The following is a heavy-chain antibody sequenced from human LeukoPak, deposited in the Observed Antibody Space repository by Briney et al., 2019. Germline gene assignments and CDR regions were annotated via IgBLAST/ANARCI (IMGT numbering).Heavy chain of an antibody. Sequence: GGSLRLSCAASGFTFSDYYMSWIRQAPGKGLEWVSYISSSGSTIYYADSVKGRFTISRDNAKNSLYLQMNSLRAEDTAVYYCARVPVGLLDIVVVPVLYYFDYWGQGTLVTVSS. CDR2: ISSSGSTI. CDR3: ARVPVGLLDIVVVPVLYYFDY. J-gene: IGHJ4*02. CDR1: GFTFSDYY. D-gene: IGHD2-2*03. V-gene: IGHV3-11*01.